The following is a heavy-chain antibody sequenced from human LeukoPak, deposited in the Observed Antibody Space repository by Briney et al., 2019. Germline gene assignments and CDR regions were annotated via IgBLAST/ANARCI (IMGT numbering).Heavy chain of an antibody. J-gene: IGHJ6*02. CDR2: INHNGNVN. CDR3: ARDAFLGYCSSTSSCFYGMDV. V-gene: IGHV3-7*01. Sequence: GGSLRLSCAASGFTFSSYWMNWARQAPGKGLEWVASINHNGNVNYYVDSVKGRFTISRDNAKNSLYLQMNSLRAEDTAVYYCARDAFLGYCSSTSSCFYGMDVWGQGTTVTVSS. D-gene: IGHD2-2*01. CDR1: GFTFSSYW.